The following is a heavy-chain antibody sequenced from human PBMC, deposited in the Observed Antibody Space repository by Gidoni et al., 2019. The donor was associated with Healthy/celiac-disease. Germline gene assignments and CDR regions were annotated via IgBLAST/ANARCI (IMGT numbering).Heavy chain of an antibody. CDR1: AGSFSGYY. CDR2: IKHSGST. D-gene: IGHD3-10*01. V-gene: IGHV4-34*01. Sequence: QVQLQQWGAGLLTPSETLSLTCAVYAGSFSGYYWRWIRQPPGKGLEWIGEIKHSGSTNYNPSLKSRVTISVDTSKNQFSLKLSSVTAADTAVYYCARGTRTTRLWFGAPYNWFDPWGQGTLVTVSS. CDR3: ARGTRTTRLWFGAPYNWFDP. J-gene: IGHJ5*02.